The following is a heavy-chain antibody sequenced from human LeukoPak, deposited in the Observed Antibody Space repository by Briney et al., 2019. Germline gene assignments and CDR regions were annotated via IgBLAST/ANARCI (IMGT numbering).Heavy chain of an antibody. V-gene: IGHV3-7*03. J-gene: IGHJ5*02. D-gene: IGHD3-3*01. Sequence: GGSLRLSCAASGFTFSSYWMSWVRQAPGKGLEWVANIKQDGSEKYYVDSVKGRFTISRDNAKNSLYLQMNSLRAEDTAVYYCAKGNVLRFLEWLSPTSLLINWFDPWGQGTLVTVSS. CDR2: IKQDGSEK. CDR3: AKGNVLRFLEWLSPTSLLINWFDP. CDR1: GFTFSSYW.